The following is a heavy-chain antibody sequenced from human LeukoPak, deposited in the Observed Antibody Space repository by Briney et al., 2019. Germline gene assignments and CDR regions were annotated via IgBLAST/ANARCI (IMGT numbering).Heavy chain of an antibody. V-gene: IGHV3-21*01. J-gene: IGHJ3*02. CDR3: ARVPSITIFGVDPRDAFDI. CDR1: GFTFSSYS. Sequence: GGSLRLSCAASGFTFSSYSMNLVRQAPGKGLEWVSSISSSSSYIYYADSVKGRFTISRDNAKNSLYLQMNSLRAEDTAVYYCARVPSITIFGVDPRDAFDIWGQGTMVTVSS. D-gene: IGHD3-3*01. CDR2: ISSSSSYI.